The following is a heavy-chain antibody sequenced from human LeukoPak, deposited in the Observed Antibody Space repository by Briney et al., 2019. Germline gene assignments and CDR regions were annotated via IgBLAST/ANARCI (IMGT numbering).Heavy chain of an antibody. Sequence: PGGSLRLSCAASGFTFSSYSMNWVRQAPGKGLEWVSSISSSSSYIYYADSVKGRFTISRDNAKNSLYLQMNSLGAEDTAVYYCARSGCSSTSCYYYYYGMDVWGKGTTVTVSS. J-gene: IGHJ6*04. D-gene: IGHD2-2*01. CDR2: ISSSSSYI. CDR1: GFTFSSYS. CDR3: ARSGCSSTSCYYYYYGMDV. V-gene: IGHV3-21*01.